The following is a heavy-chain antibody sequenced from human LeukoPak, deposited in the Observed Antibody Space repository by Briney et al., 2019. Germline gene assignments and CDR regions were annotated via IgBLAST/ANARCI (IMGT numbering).Heavy chain of an antibody. Sequence: SETLSLTCTVSGGSISATTYFWGWIRQPPGTGLEWIANIYYNGNTAYNPSLKSRATISIDTSKNQFSLRLNSVTAADTAVYYCARVGWGNAAAHPNWLDPWGQGILVTVSS. V-gene: IGHV4-39*07. CDR1: GGSISATTYF. CDR3: ARVGWGNAAAHPNWLDP. D-gene: IGHD6-6*01. J-gene: IGHJ5*02. CDR2: IYYNGNT.